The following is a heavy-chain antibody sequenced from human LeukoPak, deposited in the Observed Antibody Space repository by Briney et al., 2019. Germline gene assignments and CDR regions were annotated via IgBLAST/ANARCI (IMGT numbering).Heavy chain of an antibody. J-gene: IGHJ4*02. CDR3: ARGAYYYDSGIYYFDY. CDR1: GGSISSGDYY. Sequence: PSQTLSLTCTVSGGSISSGDYYWSWIRQPPGKGLEWIGYIYYSGSTYYNPSLKSRVTISVDTSKNQFSLKLSSVTAADTAVYYCARGAYYYDSGIYYFDYWGQGTLVTASS. V-gene: IGHV4-30-4*01. D-gene: IGHD3-22*01. CDR2: IYYSGST.